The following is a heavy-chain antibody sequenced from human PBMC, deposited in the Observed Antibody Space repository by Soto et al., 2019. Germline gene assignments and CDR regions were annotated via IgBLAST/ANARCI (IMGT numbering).Heavy chain of an antibody. CDR1: GFTFSSYA. J-gene: IGHJ4*02. D-gene: IGHD3-16*02. Sequence: GGSLRLSCAASGFTFSSYAMHWVRQAPGKGLEWVAVISYDGSNKYYADSVKGRFTISRDNSKNTLYLQMNSLRAEDTAVYYCAREAMITFGGVIVPPLYWGQGTLVTVSS. V-gene: IGHV3-30-3*01. CDR3: AREAMITFGGVIVPPLY. CDR2: ISYDGSNK.